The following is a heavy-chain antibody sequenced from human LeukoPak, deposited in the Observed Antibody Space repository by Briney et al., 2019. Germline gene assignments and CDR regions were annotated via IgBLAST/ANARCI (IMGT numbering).Heavy chain of an antibody. V-gene: IGHV3-21*01. D-gene: IGHD6-19*01. Sequence: GGSLRLSCAASGFTFSSYSMNWVRQAPGKGLEWVSSISSSSSYIYYADSVKGRFTISRDNAKNSLYLQMNSLRAEDTAVYYCARECSSGWYSPCYFDYWGQGTLVTVSS. CDR1: GFTFSSYS. CDR2: ISSSSSYI. J-gene: IGHJ4*02. CDR3: ARECSSGWYSPCYFDY.